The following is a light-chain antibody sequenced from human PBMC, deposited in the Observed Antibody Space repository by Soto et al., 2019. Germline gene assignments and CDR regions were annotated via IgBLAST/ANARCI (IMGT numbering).Light chain of an antibody. Sequence: QSALTQPASVSGSPGQSITISCTGTRSDVGGYNYVSWFQQHPGKAPKLMIYEVSNRPSGVSNRFSGSKSGNTASLTISGLQPEDEADYYCSSYTGSSTRLFGGGTKLTVL. V-gene: IGLV2-14*01. CDR1: RSDVGGYNY. CDR3: SSYTGSSTRL. J-gene: IGLJ3*02. CDR2: EVS.